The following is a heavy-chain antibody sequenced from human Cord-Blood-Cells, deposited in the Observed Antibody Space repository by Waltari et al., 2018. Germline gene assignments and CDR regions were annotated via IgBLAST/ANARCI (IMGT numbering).Heavy chain of an antibody. CDR1: GGTFSSYA. V-gene: IGHV1-69*01. J-gene: IGHJ4*02. D-gene: IGHD7-27*01. CDR2: IIPIFGTA. Sequence: VSCKASGGTFSSYAISWVRQVPGQGLEWMGGIIPIFGTANYAQKFQGRVTITADESTSTAYMELSSLRSEDTAVYYCARELGMGSGYFDYWGQGTLVTVSS. CDR3: ARELGMGSGYFDY.